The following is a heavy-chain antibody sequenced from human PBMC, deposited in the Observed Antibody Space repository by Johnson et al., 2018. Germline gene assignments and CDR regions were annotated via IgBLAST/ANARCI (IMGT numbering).Heavy chain of an antibody. J-gene: IGHJ1*01. CDR3: TGDSWRALQR. V-gene: IGHV3-53*01. Sequence: VQLVESGGGLMQPGGSLRISCAASGFTFSNYWMHWVRQAPGKGLVWVSIIYSDGTTYYADSVKGRFTLSRDSSKNQLYLQMNSLRVEDTAVYYCTGDSWRALQRWGQGTLVTVSS. CDR2: IYSDGTT. CDR1: GFTFSNYW.